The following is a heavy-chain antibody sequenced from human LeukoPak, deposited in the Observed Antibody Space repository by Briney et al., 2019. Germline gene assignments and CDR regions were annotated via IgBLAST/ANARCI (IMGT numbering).Heavy chain of an antibody. D-gene: IGHD3-16*01. CDR3: ARNLGPFDV. CDR1: GFTFNDFA. V-gene: IGHV3-23*01. Sequence: GSLSLSCAASGFTFNDFAMTWVRQAPGKGLEWASTIADAGTYYADSVKGRFIISRDNSKNMLYLQLNSLRADDTAMYYCARNLGPFDVRGHGTMVTVSS. J-gene: IGHJ3*01. CDR2: IADAGT.